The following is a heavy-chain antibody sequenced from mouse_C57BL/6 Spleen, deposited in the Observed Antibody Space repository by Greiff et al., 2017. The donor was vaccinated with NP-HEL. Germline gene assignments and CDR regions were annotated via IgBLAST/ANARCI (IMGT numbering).Heavy chain of an antibody. J-gene: IGHJ2*01. CDR3: ARRRDSSGYADD. V-gene: IGHV1-82*01. CDR2: IYPGDGDT. Sequence: VKLQESGPELVKPGASVKISCKASGYAFSSSWMNWVKQRPGKGLEWIGRIYPGDGDTNYNGKFKGKATLTADKSSSTAYMQLSSLTSEDSAVYFCARRRDSSGYADDWGQGTTLTVSS. D-gene: IGHD3-2*02. CDR1: GYAFSSSW.